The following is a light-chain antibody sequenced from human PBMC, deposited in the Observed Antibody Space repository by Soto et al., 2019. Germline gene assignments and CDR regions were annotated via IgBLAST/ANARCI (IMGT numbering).Light chain of an antibody. CDR1: QSISSY. J-gene: IGKJ4*01. CDR2: AAT. Sequence: IEMTQSPSSLSVSLGDRATITCRASQSISSYLNWYQQKPGKAPKLLIYAATSLQSGVPSRFSGSGSGTDFTLTISSLQPEDFATYYCQQSYSTPPTFGGGTKVDIK. CDR3: QQSYSTPPT. V-gene: IGKV1-39*01.